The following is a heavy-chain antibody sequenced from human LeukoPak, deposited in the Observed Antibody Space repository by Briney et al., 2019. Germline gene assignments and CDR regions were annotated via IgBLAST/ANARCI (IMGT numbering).Heavy chain of an antibody. CDR2: INHSGST. V-gene: IGHV4-34*01. CDR3: ARGPVVPAAMSLFDI. Sequence: SETLSLTCALYGGSFSGYYWSWIRQPPGKGLEWIGEINHSGSTNYNPSLKSRVTISVDTSKNQFSLKLSSVTAADTAVYYCARGPVVPAAMSLFDIWGQGTMVTASS. J-gene: IGHJ3*02. CDR1: GGSFSGYY. D-gene: IGHD2-2*01.